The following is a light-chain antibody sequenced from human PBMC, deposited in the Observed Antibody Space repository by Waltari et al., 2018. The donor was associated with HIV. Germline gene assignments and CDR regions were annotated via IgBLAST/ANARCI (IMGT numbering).Light chain of an antibody. CDR2: NNN. CDR3: AAWDDSLNGHVL. J-gene: IGLJ2*01. Sequence: QSVLTQPPSASGSPGQRVTFSCSGSRSNIGSNPVDWYQKLPGTAPRLLTYNNNRRPSGVPDRFSGSKSGTSASLAISGLQSEDEADYYCAAWDDSLNGHVLFGGGTKLTVL. V-gene: IGLV1-44*01. CDR1: RSNIGSNP.